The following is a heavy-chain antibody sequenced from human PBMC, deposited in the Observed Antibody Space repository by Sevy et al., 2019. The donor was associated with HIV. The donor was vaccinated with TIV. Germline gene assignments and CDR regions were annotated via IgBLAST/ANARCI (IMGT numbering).Heavy chain of an antibody. Sequence: GGSLRLSCAASGFSFSEYGMHWVRQAPGKGLEWVAVISHDGRNNKYNTDSLKGRFTISRNNSKNTFYLQMNSLRAEETAIYYCARDRGEILSSAFNYWGQGTLVTVSS. CDR2: ISHDGRNNK. J-gene: IGHJ4*02. CDR1: GFSFSEYG. CDR3: ARDRGEILSSAFNY. V-gene: IGHV3-30*04. D-gene: IGHD3-10*01.